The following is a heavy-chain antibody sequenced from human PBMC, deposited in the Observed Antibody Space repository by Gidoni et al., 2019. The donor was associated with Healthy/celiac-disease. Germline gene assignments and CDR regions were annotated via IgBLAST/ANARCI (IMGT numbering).Heavy chain of an antibody. D-gene: IGHD6-13*01. J-gene: IGHJ4*02. CDR2: ISYDGSNK. Sequence: QVQLVESGGGVVQPGRSLRLSWAASGFTFSSYAMNGVRQAPGKGLEWVAVISYDGSNKYYADSVKGRFTISRDNSKNTLYLQMNSLRAEDTAVYYCARGEYSSSWGYFDYWGQGTLVTVSS. CDR3: ARGEYSSSWGYFDY. CDR1: GFTFSSYA. V-gene: IGHV3-30-3*01.